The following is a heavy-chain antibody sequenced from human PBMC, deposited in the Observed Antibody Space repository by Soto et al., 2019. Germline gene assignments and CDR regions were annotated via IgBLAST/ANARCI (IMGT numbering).Heavy chain of an antibody. CDR3: ARSSSRWGYCSSTSCHPAFDY. Sequence: SETLSLTCTVSGGSISSSSYYWGWIRQPPGKGLGWIGSIYYTGSTYYSPSLKGRVTISVDSSKNQFSLKLSSVTAADTAVYYCARSSSRWGYCSSTSCHPAFDYWGQGTLVTVSS. CDR1: GGSISSSSYY. D-gene: IGHD2-2*01. V-gene: IGHV4-39*01. CDR2: IYYTGST. J-gene: IGHJ4*02.